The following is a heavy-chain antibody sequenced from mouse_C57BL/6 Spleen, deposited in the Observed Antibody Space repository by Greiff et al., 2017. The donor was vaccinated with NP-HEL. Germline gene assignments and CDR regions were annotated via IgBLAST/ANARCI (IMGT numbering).Heavy chain of an antibody. D-gene: IGHD2-13*01. V-gene: IGHV1-64*01. J-gene: IGHJ4*01. CDR3: ARAGGDYAEAMDY. CDR1: GYTFTSYW. CDR2: IHPNSGST. Sequence: VQLQQPGAELVKPGASVKLSCKASGYTFTSYWMHWVKQRPGQGLEWIGMIHPNSGSTNYNEKFKSKATLTVDKSSSTAYMQLSSLTSEDSAVYYCARAGGDYAEAMDYWGQGTSVTVSS.